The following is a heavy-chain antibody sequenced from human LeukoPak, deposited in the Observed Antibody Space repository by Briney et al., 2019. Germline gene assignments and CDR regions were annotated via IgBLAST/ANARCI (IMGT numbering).Heavy chain of an antibody. CDR1: GGSIISSSYY. D-gene: IGHD6-13*01. J-gene: IGHJ5*02. CDR2: IYYSGST. Sequence: PSGTLSLTCTVSGGSIISSSYYWAWIRQPPGKGLVGIGSIYYSGSTYYNPSLKSRVTISVDTSKNQFSLKLSSVTAADTAVYYCARLDPGGYSRSWEFVRFDPWGQGTLVTVSS. CDR3: ARLDPGGYSRSWEFVRFDP. V-gene: IGHV4-39*07.